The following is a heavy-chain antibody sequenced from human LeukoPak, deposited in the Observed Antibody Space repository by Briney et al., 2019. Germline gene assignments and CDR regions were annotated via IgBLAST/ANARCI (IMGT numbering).Heavy chain of an antibody. CDR3: AKGPLTEVAGTTWDY. CDR1: GFTFSNYA. J-gene: IGHJ4*02. V-gene: IGHV3-23*01. D-gene: IGHD6-19*01. CDR2: ASGGGGST. Sequence: GGSLRLSCAASGFTFSNYAMSWVRQTPGKGREWVSAASGGGGSTHYADSVKGRFTISRDNSRNTLDLQMSSLRVEDTAVYYCAKGPLTEVAGTTWDYWGQGTLVTVSS.